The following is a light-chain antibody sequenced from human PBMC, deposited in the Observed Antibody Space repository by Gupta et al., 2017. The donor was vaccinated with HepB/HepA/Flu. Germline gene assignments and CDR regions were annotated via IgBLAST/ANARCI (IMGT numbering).Light chain of an antibody. CDR2: GVS. J-gene: IGKJ1*01. CDR1: QIVDGTS. Sequence: EIVLTQSPGTLSLSPGESAALSCMASQIVDGTSLAWYQQRLGQAPRLLIFGVSIRATGVPDRFSGSGFGTEFTLTISNLDPEDVAVYYCQQYCSSPRTFGQGTKVEVK. CDR3: QQYCSSPRT. V-gene: IGKV3-20*01.